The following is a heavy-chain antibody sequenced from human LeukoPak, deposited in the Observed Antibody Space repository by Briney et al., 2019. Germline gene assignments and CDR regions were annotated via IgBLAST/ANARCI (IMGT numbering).Heavy chain of an antibody. V-gene: IGHV3-33*01. D-gene: IGHD1-26*01. CDR2: IRYDGSNK. CDR3: ARGWELLYWYGMDV. J-gene: IGHJ6*02. Sequence: PGGSLRLSCAASGFTFSSYGMHWVRQAPGKGLEWVAVIRYDGSNKYYADSVKGRFTISRDNSKNTLYLQMNSLGAEDTAVYYCARGWELLYWYGMDVWGQGTTVTVSS. CDR1: GFTFSSYG.